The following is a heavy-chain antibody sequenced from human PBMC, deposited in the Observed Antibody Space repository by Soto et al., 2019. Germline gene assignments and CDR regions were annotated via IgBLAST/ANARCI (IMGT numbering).Heavy chain of an antibody. V-gene: IGHV3-33*01. CDR3: ARDRRGYSSSSGDYYYGMDV. J-gene: IGHJ6*02. CDR1: GFTFSSYG. D-gene: IGHD6-6*01. Sequence: GGSLRLSCAASGFTFSSYGMHWVRQAPGKGLEWVAVIWYDGSNKYYADSVKGRFTISRDNSKNTLYLQMNSLRAEDTAVYYCARDRRGYSSSSGDYYYGMDVWGQGTTVTV. CDR2: IWYDGSNK.